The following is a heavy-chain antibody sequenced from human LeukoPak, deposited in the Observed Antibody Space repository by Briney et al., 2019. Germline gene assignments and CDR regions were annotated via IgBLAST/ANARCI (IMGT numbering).Heavy chain of an antibody. D-gene: IGHD6-6*01. CDR2: IYYSGST. Sequence: SETLSLTCTVSGGSISSSSYYWGWIRQPPGKGLEWIGSIYYSGSTYYNPSLKSRVTISVDTSKNQFSLKLSSVTAADTAVYYCARPFGIAARLPSGEDAFDIWGQGTMVTVSS. CDR1: GGSISSSSYY. J-gene: IGHJ3*02. CDR3: ARPFGIAARLPSGEDAFDI. V-gene: IGHV4-39*01.